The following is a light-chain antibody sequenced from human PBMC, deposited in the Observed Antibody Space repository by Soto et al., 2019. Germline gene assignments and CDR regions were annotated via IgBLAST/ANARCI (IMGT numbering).Light chain of an antibody. CDR2: GPS. V-gene: IGKV3-20*01. CDR1: QSVSSRY. Sequence: EIVLTQSPGTLSLSPGERATLSCRASQSVSSRYLAWYQQKPGQAPRLFISGPSTRATGIPDRFSGSGSGTDFTLTISRLEPEDSEVYYCQQYDNPLSTFDQRTNLEI. J-gene: IGKJ2*01. CDR3: QQYDNPLST.